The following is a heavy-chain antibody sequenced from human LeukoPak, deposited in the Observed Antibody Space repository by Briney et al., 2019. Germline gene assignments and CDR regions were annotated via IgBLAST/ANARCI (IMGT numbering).Heavy chain of an antibody. J-gene: IGHJ6*02. CDR3: ARGGGSGSYSYYYYGMDV. V-gene: IGHV4-34*01. Sequence: NPSETLSLTCAVYGGSFSGYYWSWIRQPPGKGLEWIGEINHSGSTNYNPSLKSRVTISVDTSKNQFSLKLSSVTAADTAVYYCARGGGSGSYSYYYYGMDVWGQGTTVTVSS. CDR2: INHSGST. CDR1: GGSFSGYY. D-gene: IGHD3-10*01.